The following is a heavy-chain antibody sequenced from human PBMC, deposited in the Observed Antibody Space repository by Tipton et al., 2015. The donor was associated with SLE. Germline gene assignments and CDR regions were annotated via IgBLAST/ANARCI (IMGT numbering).Heavy chain of an antibody. D-gene: IGHD3-22*01. J-gene: IGHJ4*02. CDR2: IYYSGST. V-gene: IGHV4-59*11. CDR1: GGSISSHY. Sequence: GLVKPSETLSLTCTVSGGSISSHYWSWIRQPPGKGLEWIGYIYYSGSTNYNPSPKSRVTISVDTSKNQFSLKLSSVTAADTAVYYCARGKKLYYYDSSGFFFDYWGQGTLVTVSS. CDR3: ARGKKLYYYDSSGFFFDY.